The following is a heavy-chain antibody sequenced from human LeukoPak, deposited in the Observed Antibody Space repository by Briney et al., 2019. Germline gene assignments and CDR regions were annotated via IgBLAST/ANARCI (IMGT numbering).Heavy chain of an antibody. CDR2: IYYSGST. V-gene: IGHV4-30-4*01. J-gene: IGHJ3*02. CDR1: GGSISSGDYY. CDR3: ARGGSLTYYDILTGHAFDI. Sequence: SETLSLTCTVSGGSISSGDYYWSWIRQPPGKGLEWIGYIYYSGSTYYSPSLKSRVTISVDTSKNQFSLKLSSVTAADTAVYYCARGGSLTYYDILTGHAFDIWGQGTMVTVSS. D-gene: IGHD3-9*01.